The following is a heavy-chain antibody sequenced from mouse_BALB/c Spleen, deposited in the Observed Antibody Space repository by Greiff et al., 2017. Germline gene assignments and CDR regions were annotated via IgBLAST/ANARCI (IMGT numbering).Heavy chain of an antibody. Sequence: EVKVVESGGGLVKPGGSLKLSCAASGFTFSSYAMSWVRQTPEKRLEWVASISSGGSTYYPDSVKGRFTISRDNARNILYLQMSSLRSEDTAMYYCARVGNPYYFDYWGQGTTLTVSS. CDR3: ARVGNPYYFDY. D-gene: IGHD2-1*01. CDR1: GFTFSSYA. J-gene: IGHJ2*01. V-gene: IGHV5-6-5*01. CDR2: ISSGGST.